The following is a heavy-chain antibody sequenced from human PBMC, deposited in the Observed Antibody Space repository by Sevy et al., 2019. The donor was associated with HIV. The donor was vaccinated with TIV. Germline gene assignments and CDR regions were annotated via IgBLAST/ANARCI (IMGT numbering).Heavy chain of an antibody. D-gene: IGHD5-12*01. Sequence: GGSLRLSCAASGFTFSSYSMNWVRQAPGKGLEWVSYISSSSSTIYYADSVKGRFTISRDNAKNSLYLQMNSLRDEDXAVYYCAREERWLQALSYYYYGMDVWGQGTTVTVSS. CDR3: AREERWLQALSYYYYGMDV. CDR1: GFTFSSYS. CDR2: ISSSSSTI. V-gene: IGHV3-48*02. J-gene: IGHJ6*02.